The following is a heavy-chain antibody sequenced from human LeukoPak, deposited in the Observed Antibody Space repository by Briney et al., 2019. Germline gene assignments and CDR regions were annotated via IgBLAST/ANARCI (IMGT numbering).Heavy chain of an antibody. CDR3: ARQYCSSTSCYYFDY. D-gene: IGHD2-2*01. V-gene: IGHV5-51*01. CDR2: IYPGDSDT. J-gene: IGHJ4*02. CDR1: EYSFTSYW. Sequence: GESLKISCKGSEYSFTSYWIGWVRQMPGKGLEWMGIIYPGDSDTRYSPSFQGQVTISADKSIRTAYLQWSSLKASDTAMYYCARQYCSSTSCYYFDYWGQGTLVTVSS.